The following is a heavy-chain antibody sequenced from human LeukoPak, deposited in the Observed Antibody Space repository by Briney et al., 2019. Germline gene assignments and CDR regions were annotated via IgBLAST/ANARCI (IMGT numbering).Heavy chain of an antibody. CDR3: ARASNVLNYYYMDV. Sequence: PGGSLRLSCAASGFTFSNYGMSWVRQVPGKGLEWVANINQDGSEKYYVDSVKGRFTITRDNAKTSLYLQMNSLRAEDTAVYYCARASNVLNYYYMDVWGKGTTVTISS. V-gene: IGHV3-7*03. CDR2: INQDGSEK. D-gene: IGHD2-2*01. J-gene: IGHJ6*03. CDR1: GFTFSNYG.